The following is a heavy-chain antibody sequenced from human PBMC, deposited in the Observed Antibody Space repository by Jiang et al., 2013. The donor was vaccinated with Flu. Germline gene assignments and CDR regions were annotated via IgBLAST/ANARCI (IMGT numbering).Heavy chain of an antibody. CDR2: INPNSGGT. CDR3: ARVGKWNTREGNWFDP. CDR1: GYTFTGYY. J-gene: IGHJ5*02. V-gene: IGHV1-2*02. D-gene: IGHD1/OR15-1a*01. Sequence: AEVKKPGASVKVSCKASGYTFTGYYMHWVRQAPGQGLEWMGWINPNSGGTNYAQKFQGRVTMTRDTSISTAYMELSRLRSDDTAVYYCARVGKWNTREGNWFDPWGQGTLVTVSS.